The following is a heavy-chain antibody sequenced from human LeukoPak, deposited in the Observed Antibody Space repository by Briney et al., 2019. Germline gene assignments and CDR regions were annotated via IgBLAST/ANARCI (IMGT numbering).Heavy chain of an antibody. CDR1: GYTFTSYD. Sequence: GASVKVSCKASGYTFTSYDINWVRQATGRGLEWMGWMNPNSGNTGYAQKFQGRVTITRNTSISTAYMELSSLRSEDTAVYYCATGTIFGVVIQPYYFDYWGQGTLVTVSS. D-gene: IGHD3-3*01. CDR3: ATGTIFGVVIQPYYFDY. V-gene: IGHV1-8*03. CDR2: MNPNSGNT. J-gene: IGHJ4*02.